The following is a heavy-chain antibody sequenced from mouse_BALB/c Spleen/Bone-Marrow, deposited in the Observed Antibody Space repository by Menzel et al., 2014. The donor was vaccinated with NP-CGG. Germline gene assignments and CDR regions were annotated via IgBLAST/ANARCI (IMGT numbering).Heavy chain of an antibody. CDR1: GFDFSRYW. D-gene: IGHD1-2*01. J-gene: IGHJ3*01. CDR3: GRQGYYGYFAY. Sequence: EVQLQESGGGLVQPGGSLKLSCAASGFDFSRYWMSWVRQAPGKGLEWIGEINPDSSTINYTPSLKDKSIISRDNAKNTLYLQMSKVRSEDTALYYCGRQGYYGYFAYWGQGTLATVSA. CDR2: INPDSSTI. V-gene: IGHV4-1*02.